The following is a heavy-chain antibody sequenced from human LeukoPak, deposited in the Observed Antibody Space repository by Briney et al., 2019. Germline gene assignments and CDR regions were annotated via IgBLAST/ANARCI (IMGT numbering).Heavy chain of an antibody. CDR1: GDSISSSRYY. V-gene: IGHV4-39*01. CDR2: IYYSGST. CDR3: ASRGDY. J-gene: IGHJ4*02. D-gene: IGHD3-10*01. Sequence: PSETLSLTCTVSGDSISSSRYYWGWIRQPPGKGLEWIGSIYYSGSTYYNPSLKSRVTISVDTSKNQFSLRLSSVTAADTAVYYCASRGDYWGQGTLVTVSS.